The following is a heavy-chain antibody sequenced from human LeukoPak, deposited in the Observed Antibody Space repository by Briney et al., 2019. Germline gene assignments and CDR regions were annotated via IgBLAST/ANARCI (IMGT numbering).Heavy chain of an antibody. CDR1: GFTFSSYS. V-gene: IGHV3-21*01. CDR2: ISTTSRDI. J-gene: IGHJ4*02. Sequence: KPGGSLRLSCAASGFTFSSYSMNWVRQAPGKGLQWVSCISTTSRDIYYTDSVKGRFTISRDNAKNSLYLQMNSLRAEDTAVYYCARVMGYYDSSGYYYDNTFDYWGQGTLVTVSS. CDR3: ARVMGYYDSSGYYYDNTFDY. D-gene: IGHD3-22*01.